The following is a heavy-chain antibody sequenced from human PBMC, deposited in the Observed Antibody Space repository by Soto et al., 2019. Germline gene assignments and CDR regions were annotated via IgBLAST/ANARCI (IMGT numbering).Heavy chain of an antibody. V-gene: IGHV3-9*02. Sequence: GGSLRLSCAASGVTSNYYAMHWVRQGPGKGLEWVSGIDLNSGRIGYADSVKGRFTISRDNAKKSLHLQMNGLRAEDTALYYCTTDGDPGGLAHWGQGTLVTVSS. J-gene: IGHJ4*02. D-gene: IGHD2-15*01. CDR2: IDLNSGRI. CDR3: TTDGDPGGLAH. CDR1: GVTSNYYA.